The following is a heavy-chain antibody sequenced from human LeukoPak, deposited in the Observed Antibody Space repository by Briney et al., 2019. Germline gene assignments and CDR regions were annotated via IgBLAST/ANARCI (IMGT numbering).Heavy chain of an antibody. CDR1: GFTVSSNY. CDR2: IYSGGST. V-gene: IGHV3-53*01. Sequence: AGGSLRLSCAASGFTVSSNYMSWVRQAPGKGLEWVSVIYSGGSTYYADSVKGRFTISRDNSKNTLYLQMNSLRVEDTGVYYCARDGPAMSRQQLVPDAFDIWGQGTMVTVSS. J-gene: IGHJ3*02. D-gene: IGHD6-13*01. CDR3: ARDGPAMSRQQLVPDAFDI.